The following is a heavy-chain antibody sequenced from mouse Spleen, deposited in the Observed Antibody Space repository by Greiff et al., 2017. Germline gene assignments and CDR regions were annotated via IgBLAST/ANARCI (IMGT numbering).Heavy chain of an antibody. V-gene: IGHV5-16*01. Sequence: EVKVVESEGGLVQPGSSMKLSCTASGFTFSDYYMAWVRQVPEKGLEWVANINYDGSSTYYLDSLKSRFIISRDNAKNILYLQMSSLKSEDTATYYCARGYYGTGFAYWGQGTLVTVSA. D-gene: IGHD1-2*01. CDR2: INYDGSST. J-gene: IGHJ3*01. CDR1: GFTFSDYY. CDR3: ARGYYGTGFAY.